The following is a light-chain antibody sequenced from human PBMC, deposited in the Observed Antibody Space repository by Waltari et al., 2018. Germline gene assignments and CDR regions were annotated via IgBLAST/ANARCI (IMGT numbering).Light chain of an antibody. Sequence: QTVVIQEPSFSVSPGGTVTLTCAFNSKSVSTYSYPSWYQQTPGQAPRMLIYMTYSRSFGVPDRFSGSILGNKAALTITGARPDDEGTYYCVIYMGDGISVFGGGTKLTVL. V-gene: IGLV8-61*01. CDR1: SKSVSTYSY. CDR2: MTY. J-gene: IGLJ3*02. CDR3: VIYMGDGISV.